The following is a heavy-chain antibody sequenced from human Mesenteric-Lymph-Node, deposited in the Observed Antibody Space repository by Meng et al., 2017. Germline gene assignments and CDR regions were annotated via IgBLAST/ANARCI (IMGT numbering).Heavy chain of an antibody. V-gene: IGHV3-48*03. CDR3: ARDHDYGDAFDI. CDR2: ISSSGSTI. Sequence: SLKISCAASGFTFSRYEMNWVRQATGTGLEWVSYISSSGSTIYYAHSVKGRFTISRDNAKNSLYLQMNSLRAEDTAVYYCARDHDYGDAFDIWGQGTMVTGSS. D-gene: IGHD4-17*01. J-gene: IGHJ3*02. CDR1: GFTFSRYE.